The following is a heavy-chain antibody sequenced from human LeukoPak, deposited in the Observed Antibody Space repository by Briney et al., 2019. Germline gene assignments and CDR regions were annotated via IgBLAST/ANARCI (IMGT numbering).Heavy chain of an antibody. CDR2: LKPRFSGT. V-gene: IGHV1-2*02. CDR1: GITIAGYD. Sequence: ASVKVSCKASGITIAGYDVHWVRQAPGQGLEWMGRLKPRFSGTNHAEKFQGRVTMTRDTSMPTAYMELSSLTSDDTAVYYCARQFGPTDAFDTWGQGTMVTVSS. J-gene: IGHJ3*02. CDR3: ARQFGPTDAFDT. D-gene: IGHD3-16*01.